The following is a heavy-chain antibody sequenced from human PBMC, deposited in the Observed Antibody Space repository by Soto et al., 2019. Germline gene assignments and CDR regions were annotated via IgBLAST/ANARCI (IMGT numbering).Heavy chain of an antibody. Sequence: GGSLRLSCAASGFTFSSYSMNWVRQAPGKGLGWVSSISSSSSYIYYADSVKGRFTISRDNAKNSLYLQMNSLRAEDTAVYYCARDYYGSGNYYYGMDVWGQGTTVTVSS. V-gene: IGHV3-21*01. CDR3: ARDYYGSGNYYYGMDV. D-gene: IGHD3-10*01. J-gene: IGHJ6*02. CDR2: ISSSSSYI. CDR1: GFTFSSYS.